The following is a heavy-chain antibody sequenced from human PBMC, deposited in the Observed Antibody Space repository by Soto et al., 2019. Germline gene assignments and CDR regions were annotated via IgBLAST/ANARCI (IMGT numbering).Heavy chain of an antibody. CDR2: ITHSGST. V-gene: IGHV4-34*01. Sequence: QVQLQQWGAGLLKPSETLSLTCAVYGGSFSGYYWTWIRQPPGKGLEWIAEITHSGSTNYNPSLKSRLTISVDTSKTQFSLRMTSVTAADTALYYCARGRQDIIVEPAPSWFDPWGQGTLVTVSS. D-gene: IGHD2-2*01. CDR3: ARGRQDIIVEPAPSWFDP. J-gene: IGHJ5*02. CDR1: GGSFSGYY.